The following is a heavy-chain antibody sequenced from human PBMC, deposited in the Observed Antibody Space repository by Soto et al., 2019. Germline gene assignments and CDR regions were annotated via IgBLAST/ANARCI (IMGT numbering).Heavy chain of an antibody. J-gene: IGHJ5*02. D-gene: IGHD2-2*01. CDR1: VFTFDDYA. V-gene: IGHV3-9*01. CDR3: TKDLGYQLRGGNWFDP. CDR2: ISWNSGSI. Sequence: EVQLVESGGGLVQPGRSLRLSCAAGVFTFDDYANHWVRQAPGKGLEWVSGISWNSGSIGYADSVKGRFTISRDNAKNALYLQMNSLRAEDTALYYCTKDLGYQLRGGNWFDPWGQGTLVTVSS.